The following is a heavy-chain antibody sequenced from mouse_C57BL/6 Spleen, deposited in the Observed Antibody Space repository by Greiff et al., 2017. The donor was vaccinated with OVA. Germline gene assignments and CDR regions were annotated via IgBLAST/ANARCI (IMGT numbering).Heavy chain of an antibody. V-gene: IGHV1-69*01. D-gene: IGHD1-1*01. J-gene: IGHJ2*01. CDR3: ARGGRLLRGDY. Sequence: QVQLQQPGAELVMPGASVKLSCKASGYTFTSYWMHWVKQRPGQGLEWIGEIDPSDSYTNYNQKFKGKSTLTVDKSSSTAYMQLSSLTSEDSAVYDCARGGRLLRGDYWGQGTTLTVSS. CDR1: GYTFTSYW. CDR2: IDPSDSYT.